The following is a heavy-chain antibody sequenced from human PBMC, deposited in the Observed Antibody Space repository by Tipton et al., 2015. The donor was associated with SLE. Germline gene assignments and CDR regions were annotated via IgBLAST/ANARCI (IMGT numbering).Heavy chain of an antibody. Sequence: TLSLTCTVSGGSISSSSYYWGWIRQPPGKGLEWIGSIYYSGSTYYNPSLKSRVTISVDTSKNQFSLKRSSVTAADTAVYYCARDSPPKAAAGPAAFDIWGQGTMVTVSS. J-gene: IGHJ3*02. CDR2: IYYSGST. D-gene: IGHD6-13*01. CDR3: ARDSPPKAAAGPAAFDI. V-gene: IGHV4-39*07. CDR1: GGSISSSSYY.